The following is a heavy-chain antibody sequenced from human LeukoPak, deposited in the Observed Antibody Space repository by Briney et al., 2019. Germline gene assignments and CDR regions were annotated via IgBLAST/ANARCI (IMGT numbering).Heavy chain of an antibody. D-gene: IGHD3-3*01. CDR1: GGTFSSYA. V-gene: IGHV1-69*05. J-gene: IGHJ6*03. CDR3: AGLKCDFWSGYCYYYYYMDV. CDR2: IIPIFGTA. Sequence: GASVKVSCKASGGTFSSYAISWVRQAPGQGLEWMGGIIPIFGTANYAQKFQGRVTITTDESTSTAYMELSSLRSEDTAVYYCAGLKCDFWSGYCYYYYYMDVWGKGTTVTVSS.